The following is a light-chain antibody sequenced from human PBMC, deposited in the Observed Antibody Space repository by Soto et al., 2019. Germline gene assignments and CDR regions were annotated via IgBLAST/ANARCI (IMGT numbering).Light chain of an antibody. J-gene: IGKJ4*01. CDR1: QTISTY. Sequence: DIQITQSPSSLSPCVADRLPTPCRAIQTISTYLHWYQHKPGRAPRLLISDVSTLQSGVPGRFRGSGSETEFTLTITYLQPEDFATYYCQKGYSIRALTFGGGTKVDIK. CDR2: DVS. CDR3: QKGYSIRALT. V-gene: IGKV1-39*01.